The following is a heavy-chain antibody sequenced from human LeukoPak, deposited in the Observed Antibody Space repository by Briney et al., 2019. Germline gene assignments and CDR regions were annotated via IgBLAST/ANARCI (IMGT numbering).Heavy chain of an antibody. V-gene: IGHV3-20*04. J-gene: IGHJ6*03. Sequence: GGSLRLSCAASGFTFDDYAMNWFRQAPGKGLEWASGINWIGGSTGYADSVKGRFTISRDNAKNSLYLQMNSLRAEDTALYYCARVYELREEDYYYYYMDVWGKGTTVTVSS. CDR2: INWIGGST. CDR3: ARVYELREEDYYYYYMDV. CDR1: GFTFDDYA. D-gene: IGHD5/OR15-5a*01.